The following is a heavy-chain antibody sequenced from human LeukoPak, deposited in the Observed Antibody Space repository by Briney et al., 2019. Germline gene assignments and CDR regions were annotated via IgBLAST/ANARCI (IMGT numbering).Heavy chain of an antibody. V-gene: IGHV3-23*01. D-gene: IGHD5-12*01. CDR3: ARDIELST. Sequence: PGGSLRLSCAASGFDFADSAMSWVRQTPRKGLEWVSLISFNGRTTYYGDSAKGRFTISRDNSKDTVYLQMNSLRAADTDIFYCARDIELSTWGPGTMVTVSS. CDR2: ISFNGRTT. J-gene: IGHJ3*01. CDR1: GFDFADSA.